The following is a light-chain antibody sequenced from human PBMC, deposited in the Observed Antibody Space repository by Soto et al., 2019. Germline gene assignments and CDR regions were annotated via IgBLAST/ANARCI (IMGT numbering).Light chain of an antibody. CDR3: ASWDNSLSDARV. CDR2: ETN. Sequence: QSVLTQPPSVSAAPGQTVTISCSGSGSNIGNNYVSWYQHLPGAAPKLLIFETNRRPAGIPDRCSGSKSGTSATLGITGLQTADEGDYYCASWDNSLSDARVFGPGTKLTVL. V-gene: IGLV1-51*02. CDR1: GSNIGNNY. J-gene: IGLJ1*01.